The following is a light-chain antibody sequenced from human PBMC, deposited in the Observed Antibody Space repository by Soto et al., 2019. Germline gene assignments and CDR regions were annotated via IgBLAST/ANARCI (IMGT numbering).Light chain of an antibody. Sequence: DIVMTQSPRSLPVTPGEPASISCKSSQSLLHSNGYTYLDWYLQKPGQSPQLLIYLGFNRASGVPDRFSGSGSGADFTLKISSVEAEDVGVYYCMQSLQTPLTFGEGTKVEIK. V-gene: IGKV2-28*01. J-gene: IGKJ4*01. CDR2: LGF. CDR3: MQSLQTPLT. CDR1: QSLLHSNGYTY.